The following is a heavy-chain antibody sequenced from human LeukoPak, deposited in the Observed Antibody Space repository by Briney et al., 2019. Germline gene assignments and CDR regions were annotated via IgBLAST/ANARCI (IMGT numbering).Heavy chain of an antibody. J-gene: IGHJ3*02. CDR2: IIPILGIA. CDR3: AREFPWGLTDHHAFDI. CDR1: GGTFSSYA. V-gene: IGHV1-69*04. D-gene: IGHD3-9*01. Sequence: ASVKVSCKASGGTFSSYAISWVRQAPGQGLEWMGRIIPILGIANYAQKFQRRVTITADKSTSTAYMELSSLRSEDTAVYYCAREFPWGLTDHHAFDIWGQGTMVTVSS.